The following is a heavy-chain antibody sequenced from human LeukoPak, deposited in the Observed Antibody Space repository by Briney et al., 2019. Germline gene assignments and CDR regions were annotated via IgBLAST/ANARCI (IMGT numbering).Heavy chain of an antibody. CDR3: ASTYRVGSTGSDP. J-gene: IGHJ5*02. D-gene: IGHD1-26*01. CDR1: GYSITGGYY. Sequence: SETLSLTCAVSGYSITGGYYWGWIRPPPGKGLEWIGNIYHSGSTYYNPSLKSRVTILVDTSKNQFSLNLNSVTAADTAVYYCASTYRVGSTGSDPWGQGTLVTVSS. CDR2: IYHSGST. V-gene: IGHV4-38-2*01.